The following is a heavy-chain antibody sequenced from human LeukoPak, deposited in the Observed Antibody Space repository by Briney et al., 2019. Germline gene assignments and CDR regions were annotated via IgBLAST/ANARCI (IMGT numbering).Heavy chain of an antibody. V-gene: IGHV1-69*13. CDR2: IIPIFGTA. Sequence: ASVKVSCKASGGTFSSYAISWVRQAPGQGLEWMGGIIPIFGTANYAQKFQGRVTITADESTSTAYMELSSLRSEDTAVYYCARNRDGYNYRLGYWGQGTLVTVSS. CDR1: GGTFSSYA. CDR3: ARNRDGYNYRLGY. D-gene: IGHD5-24*01. J-gene: IGHJ4*02.